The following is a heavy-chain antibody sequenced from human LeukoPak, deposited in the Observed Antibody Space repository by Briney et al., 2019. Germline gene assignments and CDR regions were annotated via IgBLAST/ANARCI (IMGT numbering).Heavy chain of an antibody. CDR1: GYTFTSYY. J-gene: IGHJ3*02. V-gene: IGHV1-2*02. Sequence: ASVKVSCKASGYTFTSYYIHWVRQAPGQGLEWMGWINPNSGGTNYAQKFQGRVTMTRDTSISTAYMELSRLRSDDTAVYYCARVKHGWELLLGYDAFDIWGQGTMVTVSS. CDR2: INPNSGGT. D-gene: IGHD1-26*01. CDR3: ARVKHGWELLLGYDAFDI.